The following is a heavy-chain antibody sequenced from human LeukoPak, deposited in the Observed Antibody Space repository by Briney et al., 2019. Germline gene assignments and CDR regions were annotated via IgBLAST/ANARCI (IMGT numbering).Heavy chain of an antibody. CDR2: ISFSGSTI. CDR3: ARGGYYDSSGYYYVGYFHH. Sequence: GGSLRLSCAASGFTFSSYEMNWVRQAPGKGLEWVSYISFSGSTIYYADSVKGRFTISRDNAKNSLYVQMNSLRAEDTAVYYCARGGYYDSSGYYYVGYFHHWGQGALVTVSS. V-gene: IGHV3-48*03. J-gene: IGHJ1*01. D-gene: IGHD3-22*01. CDR1: GFTFSSYE.